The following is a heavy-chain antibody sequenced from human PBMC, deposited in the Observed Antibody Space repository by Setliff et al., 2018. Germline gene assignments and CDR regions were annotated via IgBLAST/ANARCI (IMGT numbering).Heavy chain of an antibody. Sequence: GASVKVSCKASGGTFTSYYMHWVRQAPGQGLEWMGIINPSGGSTSYAQKFQGRVTMTRDTSTSTVYMELSSLRSEDTAVYYCARSGVGSGLLWFEKDWFDPWGQGTLVTVSS. CDR3: ARSGVGSGLLWFEKDWFDP. CDR2: INPSGGST. CDR1: GGTFTSYY. D-gene: IGHD3-10*01. V-gene: IGHV1-46*01. J-gene: IGHJ5*02.